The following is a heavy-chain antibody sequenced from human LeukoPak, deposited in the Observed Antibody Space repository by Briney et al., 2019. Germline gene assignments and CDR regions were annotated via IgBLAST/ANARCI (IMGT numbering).Heavy chain of an antibody. D-gene: IGHD5-12*01. CDR1: GFTFSRYS. Sequence: PGGSLRLSCAASGFTFSRYSMNWVRQAPGKGLEWVSYISSSSTSIYYADSLKGRFTISRDNAKNSLFLQMNSLRAEDTAVYYCARDLRGYSGDNAFDYWGQGTLVTVSS. J-gene: IGHJ4*02. V-gene: IGHV3-21*01. CDR3: ARDLRGYSGDNAFDY. CDR2: ISSSSTSI.